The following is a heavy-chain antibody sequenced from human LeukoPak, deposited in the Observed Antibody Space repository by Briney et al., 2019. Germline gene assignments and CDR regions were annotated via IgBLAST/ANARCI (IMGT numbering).Heavy chain of an antibody. CDR2: IYSGGST. CDR3: ARDHLARPGFAFDI. V-gene: IGHV3-66*02. Sequence: GGSLRLSCAASGFTVSSNYMSWVRQAPGKGLEWVSVIYSGGSTYYADSVKGRFTISRDNSKNTLYLQINSLRAEDTAVYYCARDHLARPGFAFDIWGQGTMVTVSS. CDR1: GFTVSSNY. J-gene: IGHJ3*02.